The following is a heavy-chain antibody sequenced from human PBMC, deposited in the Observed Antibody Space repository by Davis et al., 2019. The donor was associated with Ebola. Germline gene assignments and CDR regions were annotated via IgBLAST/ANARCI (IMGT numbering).Heavy chain of an antibody. J-gene: IGHJ6*03. CDR2: INAGNGNT. D-gene: IGHD6-13*01. Sequence: ASVKVSCKASGYTFTSYAMHWVRQAPGQRLEWMGWINAGNGNTKYSQKFQGRVTITRDTSASTDYMELSSLRSEDTAVYSCARNAAAGTQGLDYYYYMDVWGKGTTVTVSS. CDR3: ARNAAAGTQGLDYYYYMDV. CDR1: GYTFTSYA. V-gene: IGHV1-3*01.